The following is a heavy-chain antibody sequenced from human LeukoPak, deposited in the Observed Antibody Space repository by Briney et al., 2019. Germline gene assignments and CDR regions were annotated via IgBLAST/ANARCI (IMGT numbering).Heavy chain of an antibody. J-gene: IGHJ6*02. CDR3: ARDHSSGWYDPYYGMDV. D-gene: IGHD6-19*01. CDR1: GGSISSGGYY. CDR2: IYYSGST. Sequence: PSETLSLTCAVSGGSISSGGYYWSWIRQPPGKGLEWIGYIYYSGSTNYNPSLKSRVTISVDTSKNQFSLKLSSVTAADTAVYYCARDHSSGWYDPYYGMDVWGQGTTVTVSS. V-gene: IGHV4-61*08.